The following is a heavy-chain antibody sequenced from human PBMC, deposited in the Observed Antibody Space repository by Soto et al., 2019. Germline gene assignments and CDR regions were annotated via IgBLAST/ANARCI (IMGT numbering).Heavy chain of an antibody. V-gene: IGHV1-18*04. CDR3: ARAVAGFGYYYYGMDV. CDR2: INGYNGDT. CDR1: GYTFTSYV. Sequence: ASVKFSCKASGYTFTSYVTGWIRHAPGQGLEWMGWINGYNGDTNYGQKLQGRVAVTTDTSTSTAYMELRSLRSDDTAVYYCARAVAGFGYYYYGMDVWGQGTTVTVSS. J-gene: IGHJ6*02. D-gene: IGHD6-19*01.